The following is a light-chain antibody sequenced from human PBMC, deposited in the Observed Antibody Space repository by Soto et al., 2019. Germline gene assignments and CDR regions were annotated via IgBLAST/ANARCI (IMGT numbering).Light chain of an antibody. CDR3: QQYHSYPWT. J-gene: IGKJ1*01. CDR2: EAF. Sequence: DIQMTQSPSTLSSSIGDRVTITCRASQTIRSWLAWYQQKPGKAPKLLIYEAFNLESGVPSRFSGSGSGTDFTLTIFSLQPDDFATYYCQQYHSYPWTFGQGTKVAIK. V-gene: IGKV1-5*03. CDR1: QTIRSW.